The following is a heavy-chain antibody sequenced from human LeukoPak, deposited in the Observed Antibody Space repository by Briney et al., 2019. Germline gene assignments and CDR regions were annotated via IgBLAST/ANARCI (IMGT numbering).Heavy chain of an antibody. V-gene: IGHV1-18*01. Sequence: ASVKVSCKASGYTFTSYGISWVRQAPGQGLEWMGWISAYNGNTNYAQKLQGRVTMTTDTSTSAAYMELRSLRSDDTAVYYCARDDCSSTSCCLYYFDYWGQGTLVTVSS. CDR1: GYTFTSYG. J-gene: IGHJ4*02. D-gene: IGHD2-2*01. CDR3: ARDDCSSTSCCLYYFDY. CDR2: ISAYNGNT.